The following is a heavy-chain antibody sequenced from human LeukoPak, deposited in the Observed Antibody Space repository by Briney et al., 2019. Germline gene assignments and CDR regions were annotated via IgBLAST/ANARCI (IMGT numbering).Heavy chain of an antibody. J-gene: IGHJ6*03. CDR2: IHSKGTT. CDR1: GDSMYGYY. D-gene: IGHD4-11*01. CDR3: ARAGYSNYGYYYYFYYMDV. Sequence: SETLSLTCNVSGDSMYGYYWSWIRQPAGKGLEWIGRIHSKGTTNYNPSLKSRVTMSLDMSKNLVSLNLDSVTAADTAVYYCARAGYSNYGYYYYFYYMDVWGKGTTVTVSS. V-gene: IGHV4-4*07.